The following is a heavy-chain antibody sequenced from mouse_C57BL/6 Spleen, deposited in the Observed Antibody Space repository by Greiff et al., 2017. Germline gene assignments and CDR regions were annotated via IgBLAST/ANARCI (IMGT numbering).Heavy chain of an antibody. CDR2: IYPGDGDT. D-gene: IGHD1-1*01. J-gene: IGHJ1*03. Sequence: QVQLKQSGPELVKPGASVKISCKASGYAFSSSWMNWVKQRPGKGLEWIGRIYPGDGDTNYNGKFKGKATLTADKSSSTAYMQLSSLTSEDSAVYFCARGVITTVVGGGYFDVWGTGTTVTVSS. CDR1: GYAFSSSW. CDR3: ARGVITTVVGGGYFDV. V-gene: IGHV1-82*01.